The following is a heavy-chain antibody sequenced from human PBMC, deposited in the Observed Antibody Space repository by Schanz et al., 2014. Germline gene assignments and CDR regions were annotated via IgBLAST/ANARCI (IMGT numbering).Heavy chain of an antibody. J-gene: IGHJ4*02. V-gene: IGHV3-43*01. CDR2: ISWHGDDT. Sequence: EVKLVESGGAVVRPGGSLRLSCAASGFTFEDYTIHRVRQRLGKGLEWVGRISWHGDDTDYADSVKDRFTISRDNSKSSLYLHMRSLRPEDTAFYFCTKDSGLTYFDSWGQGTLVTVSS. CDR1: GFTFEDYT. CDR3: TKDSGLTYFDS.